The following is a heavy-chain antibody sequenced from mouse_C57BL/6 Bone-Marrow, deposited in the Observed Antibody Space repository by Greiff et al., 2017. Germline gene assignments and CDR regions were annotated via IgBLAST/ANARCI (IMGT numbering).Heavy chain of an antibody. CDR1: GFNIKDDY. CDR2: IDPENGDT. J-gene: IGHJ2*01. V-gene: IGHV14-4*01. Sequence: VQLKESGAELVRPGASVKLSCTASGFNIKDDYMHWVKQRPEQGLEWIGWIDPENGDTSYASKFQGKATITADTSSNTAYLQLSSLTSEDTAVYYCTGDCFDYWGQGTTLTVSS. CDR3: TGDCFDY.